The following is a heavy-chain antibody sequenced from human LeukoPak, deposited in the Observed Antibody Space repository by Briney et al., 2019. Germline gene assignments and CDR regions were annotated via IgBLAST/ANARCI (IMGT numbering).Heavy chain of an antibody. J-gene: IGHJ5*02. CDR1: GGTFSSYA. V-gene: IGHV1-69*01. CDR2: VIPIFGTA. CDR3: ARGDGYYYGSSAVGDWFDP. Sequence: SVKVSCKACGGTFSSYAISWVRQAPGQGLEWMGGVIPIFGTANYAQKFQGRVTITADESTSTAYMELSSLRSEDTAVYYCARGDGYYYGSSAVGDWFDPWGQGTLVTVSS. D-gene: IGHD3-22*01.